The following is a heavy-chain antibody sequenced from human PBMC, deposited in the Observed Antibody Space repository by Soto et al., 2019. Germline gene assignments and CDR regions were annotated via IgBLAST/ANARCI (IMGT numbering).Heavy chain of an antibody. J-gene: IGHJ4*02. V-gene: IGHV3-30*18. D-gene: IGHD3-3*01. Sequence: GGSLRLSCAASGFTFSSYGMHWVRQAPGKGLEWVAVISYDGSNKYYADSVKGRFTISRDNSKNTLYLQMNSLRAEDTAVYYCAKSEFLEWLGFDYWGQGTLVTVSS. CDR2: ISYDGSNK. CDR3: AKSEFLEWLGFDY. CDR1: GFTFSSYG.